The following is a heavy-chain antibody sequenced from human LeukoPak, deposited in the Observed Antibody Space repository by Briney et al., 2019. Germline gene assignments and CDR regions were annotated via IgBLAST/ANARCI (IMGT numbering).Heavy chain of an antibody. J-gene: IGHJ4*02. V-gene: IGHV1-18*01. CDR2: ISAYNGNT. Sequence: ASVKVSCKASGYTFTSYGISWVRQAPGQGLEWMGWISAYNGNTNYAQKLQGRVTMTTDTSTNTAYMELRSLRSDDTAVYYCARDAEIFGVVIHPPDYWGQGTLVTVSS. CDR3: ARDAEIFGVVIHPPDY. D-gene: IGHD3-3*01. CDR1: GYTFTSYG.